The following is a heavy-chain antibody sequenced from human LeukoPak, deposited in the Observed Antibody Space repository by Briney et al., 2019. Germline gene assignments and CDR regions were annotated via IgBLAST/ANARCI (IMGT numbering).Heavy chain of an antibody. CDR2: ISAYNGNT. CDR1: GYTFTSYG. CDR3: ARRFYGDYGFYFDY. J-gene: IGHJ4*02. Sequence: ASVKVSCKASGYTFTSYGISWVRQAPGQGLEWMGWISAYNGNTNYAQKLQGRVTMTTDTSTSTAYMELRSPRSDDTAVYYCARRFYGDYGFYFDYWGQGTLVTVSS. D-gene: IGHD4-17*01. V-gene: IGHV1-18*01.